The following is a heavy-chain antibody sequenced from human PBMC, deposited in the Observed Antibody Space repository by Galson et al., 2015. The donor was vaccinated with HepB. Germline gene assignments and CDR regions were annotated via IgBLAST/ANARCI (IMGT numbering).Heavy chain of an antibody. D-gene: IGHD6-6*01. CDR3: ARRLTPRLRIAARYGGMDA. CDR1: GFTFSSYS. J-gene: IGHJ6*02. CDR2: ISSSSSNI. V-gene: IGHV3-21*01. Sequence: SLRLSCAASGFTFSSYSMNWVRQAPGKGLEWVSSISSSSSNIYYADSVKGRFTITRDNAKNSLYLQMNSLRAEDTAVYYCARRLTPRLRIAARYGGMDAWGQGTTVTVSS.